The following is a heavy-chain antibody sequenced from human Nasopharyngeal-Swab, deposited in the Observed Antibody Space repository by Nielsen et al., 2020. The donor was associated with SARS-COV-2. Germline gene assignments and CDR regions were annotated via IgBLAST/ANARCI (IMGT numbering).Heavy chain of an antibody. CDR2: IYHSGST. D-gene: IGHD5-18*01. CDR3: ARLGYSYGHFDY. Sequence: SETLSLTCAVSGYSISSGYYWGWIRQPPGKGLVWIGSIYHSGSTYYNPSLKSRVTISVDTSKNQFSLKLSSVTSADTAVYYCARLGYSYGHFDYWGQGTLVTVSS. J-gene: IGHJ4*02. V-gene: IGHV4-38-2*01. CDR1: GYSISSGYY.